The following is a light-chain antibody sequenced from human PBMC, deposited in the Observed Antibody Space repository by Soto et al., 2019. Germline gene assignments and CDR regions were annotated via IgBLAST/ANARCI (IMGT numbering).Light chain of an antibody. J-gene: IGKJ1*01. CDR2: GAS. V-gene: IGKV3-20*01. Sequence: EIVLTQSPGTLSLSPGERATLSCRASQSVTSNYLAWYQQTPGQAPRLLIYGASSRATGIPDRFSGSGSGTDFTLTISRLEPEDFAVYYCQQYGTSPKFGQGTKVDNK. CDR3: QQYGTSPK. CDR1: QSVTSNY.